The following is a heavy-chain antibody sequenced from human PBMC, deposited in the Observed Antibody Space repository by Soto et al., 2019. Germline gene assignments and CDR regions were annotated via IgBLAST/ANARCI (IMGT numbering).Heavy chain of an antibody. J-gene: IGHJ4*02. CDR2: SKSKTDGGTT. Sequence: EVQLVESGGGLVKPGGTLRVSCAASGITLINGWMTWVRQAPGKGPEWVGRSKSKTDGGTTDYGEPVRGRFTISRDDSNNTLYLQMHSLITEDTAVYYGTTGRFSGSLSFDSWGQGTLVTVSS. CDR1: GITLINGW. V-gene: IGHV3-15*01. D-gene: IGHD6-6*01. CDR3: TTGRFSGSLSFDS.